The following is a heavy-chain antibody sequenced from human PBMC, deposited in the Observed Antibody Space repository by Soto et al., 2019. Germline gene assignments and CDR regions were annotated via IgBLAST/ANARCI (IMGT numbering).Heavy chain of an antibody. CDR2: INVYNGNT. CDR1: GYTFTNYG. J-gene: IGHJ5*02. D-gene: IGHD3-10*01. CDR3: ARGVGSGSYYNQYNWFDP. Sequence: SVKVNCKASGYTFTNYGISWVRQTPGQGLEWMGWINVYNGNTKYAQKVQGRVTMTTDTSTSTAYMELRSLRSDDTAVYYCARGVGSGSYYNQYNWFDPWGQGTLVTVSS. V-gene: IGHV1-18*01.